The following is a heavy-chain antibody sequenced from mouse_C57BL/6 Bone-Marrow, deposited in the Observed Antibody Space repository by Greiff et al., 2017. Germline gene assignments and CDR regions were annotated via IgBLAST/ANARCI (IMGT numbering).Heavy chain of an antibody. CDR2: IYPTSGRT. Sequence: QVQLQQPGAELVKPGASVKLSCKASGYPFTSYWITWVKQGPGQGLEWIGEIYPTSGRTNYNEKFKSKAILTVDTSSNTAYMQLSSLTSEDSAVYYCARSGPLVRSCDYGGQGTTLTVSS. CDR1: GYPFTSYW. J-gene: IGHJ2*01. V-gene: IGHV1-55*01. D-gene: IGHD2-14*01. CDR3: ARSGPLVRSCDY.